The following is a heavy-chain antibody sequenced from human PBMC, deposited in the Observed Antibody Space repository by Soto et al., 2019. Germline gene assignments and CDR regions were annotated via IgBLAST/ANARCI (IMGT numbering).Heavy chain of an antibody. CDR1: GGTFSSYA. J-gene: IGHJ4*02. V-gene: IGHV1-69*13. Sequence: SVKVSCKASGGTFSSYAISWVRQAPGQGLEWMGGIIPIFGTANYAQKFQGRVTITADESTSTAYMELSSLRSEDTAVYYCARAGRGYYTRSKYYFDYWGQGTLVTVSS. D-gene: IGHD3-3*01. CDR2: IIPIFGTA. CDR3: ARAGRGYYTRSKYYFDY.